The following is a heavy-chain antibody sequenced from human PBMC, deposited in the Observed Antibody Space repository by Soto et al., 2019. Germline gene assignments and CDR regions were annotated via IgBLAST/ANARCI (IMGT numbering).Heavy chain of an antibody. J-gene: IGHJ4*02. V-gene: IGHV3-23*01. CDR1: GFTFNSYA. CDR2: ISGNGATT. CDR3: AKDPGEIIGHYVVKFDN. Sequence: EVQLLESGGGLVQPGGSMRLSCAASGFTFNSYAMNWVRQAPGKGLEWVSGISGNGATTYYADSVKGRFTISRDNSKNTLFLQMNSLRAEDTAEYYCAKDPGEIIGHYVVKFDNWGRGTLVTVSS. D-gene: IGHD3-3*01.